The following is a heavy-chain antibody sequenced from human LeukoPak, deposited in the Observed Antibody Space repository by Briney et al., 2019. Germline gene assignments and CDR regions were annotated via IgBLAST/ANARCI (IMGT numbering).Heavy chain of an antibody. Sequence: SETLSLTCTVSGGSISSGAYYWSWIRQHPGKGLEWIGYIYYSGSTYFNPSLKSRVTISVDTSKNQFSLKLSSVTAADTAVYYCAREDTAMVYFDYWGQGTLVTVSS. CDR1: GGSISSGAYY. CDR3: AREDTAMVYFDY. CDR2: IYYSGST. D-gene: IGHD5-18*01. V-gene: IGHV4-31*03. J-gene: IGHJ4*02.